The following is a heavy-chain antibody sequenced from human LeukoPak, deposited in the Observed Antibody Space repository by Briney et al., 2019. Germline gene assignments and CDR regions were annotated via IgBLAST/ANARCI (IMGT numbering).Heavy chain of an antibody. CDR1: GGSTSSGSYY. Sequence: SQTLSLTXTVSGGSTSSGSYYWSWIRQPAGRGLEWIGRIYTSGSTNYNPSLKSRVTISVDTSKNQFSLKLSSVTAADTAVYYCARMGIADDYWGQGTLVTVSS. CDR2: IYTSGST. CDR3: ARMGIADDY. J-gene: IGHJ4*02. V-gene: IGHV4-61*02. D-gene: IGHD6-13*01.